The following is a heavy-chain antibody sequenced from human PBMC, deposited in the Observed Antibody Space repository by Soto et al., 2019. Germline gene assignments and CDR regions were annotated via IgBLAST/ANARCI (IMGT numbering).Heavy chain of an antibody. D-gene: IGHD3-3*01. J-gene: IGHJ6*03. Sequence: GGSLSLSCAASGFTFSSYGMHWVRQAPGKGLEWVAVIWYDGSNKYYADSVKGRFTISRDNSKNTLYLQMNSLRAEDTAVYYCARAKLRFLEWLPTYYYYYMDVWGKGTTVTVSS. CDR3: ARAKLRFLEWLPTYYYYYMDV. CDR2: IWYDGSNK. V-gene: IGHV3-33*01. CDR1: GFTFSSYG.